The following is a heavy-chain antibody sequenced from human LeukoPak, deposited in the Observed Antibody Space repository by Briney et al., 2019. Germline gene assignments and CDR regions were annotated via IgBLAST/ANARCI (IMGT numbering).Heavy chain of an antibody. CDR1: GFTFSSYA. J-gene: IGHJ6*02. Sequence: GGSLRLSCAASGFTFSSYAMSWVRQAPGKGLEWVSAISGSGGSTYYADSVKGRFTISRDNAKNSLYLQMNSLRAEDTAVYYCARDRRVEWKTNYYYYYGMDVWGQGTTVTVSS. V-gene: IGHV3-23*01. D-gene: IGHD1-1*01. CDR2: ISGSGGST. CDR3: ARDRRVEWKTNYYYYYGMDV.